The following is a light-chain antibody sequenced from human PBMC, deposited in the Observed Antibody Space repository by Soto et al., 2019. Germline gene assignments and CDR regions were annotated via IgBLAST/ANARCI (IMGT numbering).Light chain of an antibody. CDR1: QSVSSN. V-gene: IGKV3-15*01. CDR2: GAS. CDR3: QQYNNWPWT. J-gene: IGKJ1*01. Sequence: EIVITQAPATLSVSPGERATLSCRASQSVSSNLAWYQQKPGQAPRLLIYGASTRATGIPARFSGSGSGTEFTLTISSLQSEDFAVYYCQQYNNWPWTFGQGTKVAIK.